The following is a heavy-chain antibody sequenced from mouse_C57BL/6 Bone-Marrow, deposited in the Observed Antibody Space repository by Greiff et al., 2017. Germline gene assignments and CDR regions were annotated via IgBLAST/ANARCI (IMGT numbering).Heavy chain of an antibody. CDR3: AREYDGYYYAMDY. CDR1: GFTFSSYT. Sequence: EVHLVESGGGLVQPGGSLKLSCAASGFTFSSYTMSWVRQTPEKRLEWVATISGGGGNTYYPDSVKGRFTISRDNAKNNLYLQMCSLSSDDTALYYCAREYDGYYYAMDYWGQGTSVTGSS. CDR2: ISGGGGNT. J-gene: IGHJ4*01. D-gene: IGHD2-3*01. V-gene: IGHV5-9*01.